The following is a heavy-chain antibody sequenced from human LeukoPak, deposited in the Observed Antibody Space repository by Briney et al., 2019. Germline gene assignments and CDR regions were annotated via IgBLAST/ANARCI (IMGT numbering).Heavy chain of an antibody. CDR3: ARRAMGATSFDY. CDR1: GFTFSDYY. V-gene: IGHV3-11*04. J-gene: IGHJ4*02. D-gene: IGHD1-26*01. Sequence: GGSLRLSCAASGFTFSDYYMTWVRQAPGKGLEWVSYISSSSNTVYYADSVKGRLTVSRDNAKNSLYLQMNNLRAEDAAVYYCARRAMGATSFDYWGQGTLVTVSS. CDR2: ISSSSNTV.